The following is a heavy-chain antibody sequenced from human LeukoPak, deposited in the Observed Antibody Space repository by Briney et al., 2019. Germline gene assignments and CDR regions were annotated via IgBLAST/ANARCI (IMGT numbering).Heavy chain of an antibody. Sequence: GGSLRLSCAASGFTFSSYSMNWVRQAPGKGLEWVSSISSSSGYIYYADSVKGRFTISRDNAKNSLYLQMNSLRAEDTAVYYCARDPGDSSGWDDYYYMDVWGKGTTVTVSS. CDR3: ARDPGDSSGWDDYYYMDV. J-gene: IGHJ6*03. V-gene: IGHV3-21*01. CDR1: GFTFSSYS. CDR2: ISSSSGYI. D-gene: IGHD6-19*01.